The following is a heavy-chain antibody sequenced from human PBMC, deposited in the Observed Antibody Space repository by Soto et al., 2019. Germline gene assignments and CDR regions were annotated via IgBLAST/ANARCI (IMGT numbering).Heavy chain of an antibody. CDR3: ARDSLGTETTAWLDP. Sequence: QVQLVQSGAEVKKPGASVKVSCKASGYTFTNYGISWVRQAPGQGLEWMGWISAYNGDTNYAQKVQGRVTMTTDTSASTAYMELRSLRSDDTAMYYCARDSLGTETTAWLDPWGQGILVTVSS. CDR1: GYTFTNYG. V-gene: IGHV1-18*04. D-gene: IGHD1-1*01. J-gene: IGHJ5*02. CDR2: ISAYNGDT.